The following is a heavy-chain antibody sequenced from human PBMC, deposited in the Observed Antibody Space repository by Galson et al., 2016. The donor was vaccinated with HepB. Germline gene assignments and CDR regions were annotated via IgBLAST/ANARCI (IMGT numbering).Heavy chain of an antibody. Sequence: SVKVSCKASGYTFTSYGISWVRQAPGQGLEWMGRISAYNGSTNYAQKFQGRVTMTTDTSTSTAYMELRSLRSDDTAVYYCARVPGGPDAFNIWGQGTMVTVSS. CDR1: GYTFTSYG. V-gene: IGHV1-18*01. J-gene: IGHJ3*02. CDR2: ISAYNGST. CDR3: ARVPGGPDAFNI. D-gene: IGHD4-23*01.